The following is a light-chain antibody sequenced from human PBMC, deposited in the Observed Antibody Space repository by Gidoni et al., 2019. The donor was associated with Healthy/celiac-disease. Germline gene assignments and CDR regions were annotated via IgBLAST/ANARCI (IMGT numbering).Light chain of an antibody. CDR3: QQRSNWPRFT. J-gene: IGKJ3*01. V-gene: IGKV3-11*01. Sequence: DIVFTHAPATLSLSPGERATLSCRASQSVSSYLAWYQQKPGQAPRLLIYDASNRATGIPARFSGSGSGTDFTLTISSLEPEDFAVYYCQQRSNWPRFTFGPGTKVDIK. CDR2: DAS. CDR1: QSVSSY.